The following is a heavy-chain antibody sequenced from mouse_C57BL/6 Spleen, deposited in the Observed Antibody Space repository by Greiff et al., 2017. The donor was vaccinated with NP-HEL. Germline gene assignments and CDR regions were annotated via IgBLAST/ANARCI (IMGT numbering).Heavy chain of an antibody. V-gene: IGHV1-72*01. CDR3: ARSLIYYYGSSYGTGAMDY. Sequence: QVHVKQPGAELVKPGASVKLSCKASGYTFTSYWMHWVKQRPGRGLEWIGRIDPNSGGTKYNEKFKSKATLTVDKPSSTAYMQLSSLTSEDSAVYYCARSLIYYYGSSYGTGAMDYWGQGTSVTVSS. D-gene: IGHD1-1*01. CDR2: IDPNSGGT. CDR1: GYTFTSYW. J-gene: IGHJ4*01.